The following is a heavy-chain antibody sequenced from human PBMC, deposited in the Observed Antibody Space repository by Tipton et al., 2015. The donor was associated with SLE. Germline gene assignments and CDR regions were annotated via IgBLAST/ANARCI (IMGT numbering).Heavy chain of an antibody. CDR1: GGSFSGYY. CDR2: IFYSGST. CDR3: ASLPEHYFYYMDV. V-gene: IGHV4-34*12. J-gene: IGHJ6*03. Sequence: TLSLTCAVYGGSFSGYYWSWFRQPPGKGLEWIGSIFYSGSTYFNLSLKSRVTISVDTSKNQFSLKLSSVTAADTAVYYCASLPEHYFYYMDVWGKGTTVTVSS.